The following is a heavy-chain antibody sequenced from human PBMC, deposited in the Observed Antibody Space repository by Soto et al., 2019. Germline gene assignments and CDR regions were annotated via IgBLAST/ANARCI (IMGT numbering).Heavy chain of an antibody. D-gene: IGHD3-10*01. V-gene: IGHV1-18*01. CDR1: GYTFTSYD. CDR3: ARAGLLWFGELLVDY. J-gene: IGHJ4*02. Sequence: GASVKVSCKASGYTFTSYDISWVRQAPGQGLEWMGWISAYNGNTNYAQKLQGRVTMTTDTSTSTAYMELRSLRSDDTAVYYCARAGLLWFGELLVDYWGQGTLVTVSS. CDR2: ISAYNGNT.